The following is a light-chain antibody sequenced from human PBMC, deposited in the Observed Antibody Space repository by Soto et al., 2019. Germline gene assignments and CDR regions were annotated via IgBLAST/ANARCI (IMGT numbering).Light chain of an antibody. CDR1: QSISSY. J-gene: IGKJ4*01. Sequence: DIQMTQSPSSLSASVGDRVTITCRASQSISSYLNWYQQKPGKAPKLLIYAASSLQSGVPSRFSGSGSGTDFTLTISSLQPEDFATYYCQQCYSNSALTFGGGTKVDIK. CDR2: AAS. V-gene: IGKV1-39*01. CDR3: QQCYSNSALT.